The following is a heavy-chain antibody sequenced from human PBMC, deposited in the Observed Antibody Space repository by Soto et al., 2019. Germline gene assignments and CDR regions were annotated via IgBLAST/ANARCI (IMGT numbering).Heavy chain of an antibody. J-gene: IGHJ5*02. CDR2: IYYSGST. V-gene: IGHV4-59*01. Sequence: SETLSLTCTVSGGSISCYYWSWIRQPPGKGLEWIGYIYYSGSTNYNPSLKSRVTISVDMSKNQFSLKLSSVTAADTAVYYCARGGAAGPYNWFDPWGQGTLVTVSS. CDR3: ARGGAAGPYNWFDP. D-gene: IGHD6-13*01. CDR1: GGSISCYY.